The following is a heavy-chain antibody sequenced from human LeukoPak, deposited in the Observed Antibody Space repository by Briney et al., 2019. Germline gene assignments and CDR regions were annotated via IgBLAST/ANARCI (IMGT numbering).Heavy chain of an antibody. CDR1: GGSISSGAYS. D-gene: IGHD5-18*01. V-gene: IGHV4-30-2*01. CDR3: AREPFSRGNSYGTGAFDI. Sequence: PSETLSLTCAVSGGSISSGAYSWSWIRQPPGKGLEWIGYIYHRGSTYYNPSLKSRVTISVDRSKNQFSLKLSSVTAADTAVYYCAREPFSRGNSYGTGAFDIWGQGTMVTVSS. CDR2: IYHRGST. J-gene: IGHJ3*02.